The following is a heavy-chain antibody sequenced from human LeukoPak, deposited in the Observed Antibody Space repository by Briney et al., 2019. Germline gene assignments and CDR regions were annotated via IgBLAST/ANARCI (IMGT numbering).Heavy chain of an antibody. CDR1: GFTFSSYS. CDR3: ARDKPGCMDV. CDR2: ISSSSSYI. Sequence: GGSLRLSRAASGFTFSSYSMNWVRQAPGKGLEWVSSISSSSSYIYYPDSVKGRFIIYSDSAKSSLYLQMNSLRAEDTAVYYCARDKPGCMDVWGQGTTVTVSS. V-gene: IGHV3-21*01. D-gene: IGHD3-9*01. J-gene: IGHJ6*02.